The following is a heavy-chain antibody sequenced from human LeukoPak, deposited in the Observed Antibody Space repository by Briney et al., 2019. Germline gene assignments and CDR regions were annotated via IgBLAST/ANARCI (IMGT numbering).Heavy chain of an antibody. CDR1: GGSFSGYY. D-gene: IGHD3-22*01. V-gene: IGHV4-34*01. CDR3: ARGRRTYYDSSSYYHLDY. Sequence: SETLSLTCAVYGGSFSGYYWSWIRQPPGKGLEWIGEINHSGSTNYNPSLKSRVTISVDTSKNQFSLKLSSVTAADTAVYYCARGRRTYYDSSSYYHLDYWGQGTLVTVSS. CDR2: INHSGST. J-gene: IGHJ4*02.